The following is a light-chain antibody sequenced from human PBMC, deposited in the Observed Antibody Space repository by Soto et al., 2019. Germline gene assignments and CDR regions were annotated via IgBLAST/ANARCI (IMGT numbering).Light chain of an antibody. CDR2: EVN. Sequence: QSVLTQPPSASGSPGQSVTISCTGTSSDVGGYNYVSWYQQHPGKAPKLIIYEVNKRPSGVPDRFSGSKSGNTASLTVSGLQADDEADYYCSSYGGTNILIFGGGTKLTVL. CDR1: SSDVGGYNY. J-gene: IGLJ2*01. CDR3: SSYGGTNILI. V-gene: IGLV2-8*01.